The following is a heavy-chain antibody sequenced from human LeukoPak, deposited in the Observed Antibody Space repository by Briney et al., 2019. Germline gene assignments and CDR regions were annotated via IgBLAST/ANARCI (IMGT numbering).Heavy chain of an antibody. Sequence: PSETLSLTCTVSGGSIRSYYWSWIRQPPGKGLEWIGYIYYSGSTNYNPSLKSRVTISVDTSKNQFSLKLSSVTAANTAVYYCARVYYSNSYDYWYFDLWGRGTLVTVSS. CDR2: IYYSGST. D-gene: IGHD6-13*01. CDR1: GGSIRSYY. CDR3: ARVYYSNSYDYWYFDL. J-gene: IGHJ2*01. V-gene: IGHV4-59*01.